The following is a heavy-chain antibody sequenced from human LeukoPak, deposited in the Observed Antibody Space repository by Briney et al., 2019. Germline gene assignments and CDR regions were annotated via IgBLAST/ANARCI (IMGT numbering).Heavy chain of an antibody. CDR1: GGSISSYY. CDR3: ARYSLVVVAAKRYYYGMDV. J-gene: IGHJ6*02. V-gene: IGHV4-59*08. Sequence: SEALSLTCTVSGGSISSYYWSWIRQPPGKGLEGIGYIYYSGSTNYNPSLKSRVTISVDTSKNQFSLKLSSVTAADTAVYYCARYSLVVVAAKRYYYGMDVWGQGTTVTVSS. D-gene: IGHD2-15*01. CDR2: IYYSGST.